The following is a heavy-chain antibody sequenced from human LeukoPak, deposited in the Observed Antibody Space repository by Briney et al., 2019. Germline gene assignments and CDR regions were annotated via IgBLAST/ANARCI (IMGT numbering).Heavy chain of an antibody. CDR2: ISFDGRNK. CDR1: GFTFSSYA. J-gene: IGHJ3*02. D-gene: IGHD6-6*01. Sequence: GGSLRLSCAASGFTFSSYAMHWVRQAPGKGLEWVAVISFDGRNKYYADSVKGRFTISRDNSKNTLYLQMNSLRDEDTAVYYCAGVASSSSYAFDIWGQGTMVTVSS. V-gene: IGHV3-30*04. CDR3: AGVASSSSYAFDI.